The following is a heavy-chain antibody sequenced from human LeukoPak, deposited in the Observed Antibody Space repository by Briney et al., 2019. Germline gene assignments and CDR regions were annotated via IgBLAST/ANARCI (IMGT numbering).Heavy chain of an antibody. D-gene: IGHD2-2*01. V-gene: IGHV1-69*13. J-gene: IGHJ6*04. CDR3: AQSDIVVVPAAMDYYYGMDV. CDR1: GYTFTSYD. CDR2: IIPIFGTA. Sequence: GASVKVSCKASGYTFTSYDINWVRQAPGQGLEWMGGIIPIFGTANYAQKFQGRVTITADESTSTAYMELSSLRSEDRAVYYCAQSDIVVVPAAMDYYYGMDVWGKGTTVTVSS.